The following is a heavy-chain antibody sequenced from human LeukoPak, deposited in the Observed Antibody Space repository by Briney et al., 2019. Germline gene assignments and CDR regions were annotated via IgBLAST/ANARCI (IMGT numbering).Heavy chain of an antibody. CDR3: ARDFETSIFGVVIGRGAFDY. V-gene: IGHV1-69*13. Sequence: ASVKVSCKASGGTFSSYATSWVRQAPGQGLEWMGGIIPIFGTANYAQKFQGRVTITADESTSTAYMELSSLRSEDTAVYYCARDFETSIFGVVIGRGAFDYWGQGTLVTVSS. CDR1: GGTFSSYA. CDR2: IIPIFGTA. J-gene: IGHJ4*02. D-gene: IGHD3-3*01.